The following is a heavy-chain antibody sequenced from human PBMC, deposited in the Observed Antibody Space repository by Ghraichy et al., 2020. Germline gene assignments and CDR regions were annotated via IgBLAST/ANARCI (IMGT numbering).Heavy chain of an antibody. CDR1: GYTFTSYY. Sequence: ASVKVSCKASGYTFTSYYMHWVRQAPGQGLEWMGIINPSGGSTSYAQKFQGRVTMTRDTSTSTVYMELSSLRSEDTAVYYCARGYSYGSGTPLEYYYYGMDVWGQGTTVTVSS. CDR2: INPSGGST. J-gene: IGHJ6*02. CDR3: ARGYSYGSGTPLEYYYYGMDV. D-gene: IGHD5-18*01. V-gene: IGHV1-46*01.